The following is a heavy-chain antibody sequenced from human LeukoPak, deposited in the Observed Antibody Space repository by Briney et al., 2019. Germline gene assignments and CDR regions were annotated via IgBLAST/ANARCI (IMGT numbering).Heavy chain of an antibody. Sequence: SETLSLTCTVSGDPITTSSDYRWTWIRQPPRKGLEWIGYIYYSGSTNYNPSLQSRVPISVDTSNNQFSLKLTSVTAADTAVYYCAREYSAFDFWGQGTLVTVSS. CDR2: IYYSGST. CDR3: AREYSAFDF. J-gene: IGHJ4*02. CDR1: GDPITTSSDY. V-gene: IGHV4-61*01. D-gene: IGHD5-12*01.